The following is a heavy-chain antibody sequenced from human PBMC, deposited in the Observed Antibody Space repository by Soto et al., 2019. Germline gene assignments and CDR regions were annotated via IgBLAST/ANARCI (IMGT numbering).Heavy chain of an antibody. Sequence: PSETLSLTCTVSGGSISGYYWSWIRQPPGKGLEWIGYIYYSGSTNYNPSLKSRVTISVDTSKNQFSLKLSSVTAADTAVYYCARILWDSSGWYIYYWGQGTLVTVSS. D-gene: IGHD6-19*01. CDR3: ARILWDSSGWYIYY. J-gene: IGHJ4*02. CDR1: GGSISGYY. V-gene: IGHV4-59*01. CDR2: IYYSGST.